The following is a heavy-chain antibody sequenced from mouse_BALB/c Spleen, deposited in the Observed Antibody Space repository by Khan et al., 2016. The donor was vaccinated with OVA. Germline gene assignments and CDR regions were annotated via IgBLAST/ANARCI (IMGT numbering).Heavy chain of an antibody. J-gene: IGHJ2*01. D-gene: IGHD3-2*02. V-gene: IGHV1-76*01. CDR3: AREEALYYFDY. Sequence: QVQLKESGAELVRPGASVKLSCKTSGYIFTSYWIHWVKQRSGKGLEWIARIYPGTNNTYYNEKLKDKATLTADKSSSTAHMQLSSLKSEDSAVYFCAREEALYYFDYWGQGTTLTVSS. CDR1: GYIFTSYW. CDR2: IYPGTNNT.